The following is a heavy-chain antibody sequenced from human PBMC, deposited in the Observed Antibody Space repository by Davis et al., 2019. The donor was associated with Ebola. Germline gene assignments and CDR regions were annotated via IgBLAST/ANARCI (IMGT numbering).Heavy chain of an antibody. Sequence: PSETLSLTCTVSGGSISSHYWTWIRQPPGKGLEWIGYIYYRGSTNYNPSLKSRVTMSVDTSKNQFSLKLSSVTAADTAVYYCAREKDYYYHGLDVWDQGTTVTVSS. V-gene: IGHV4-59*11. CDR2: IYYRGST. CDR3: AREKDYYYHGLDV. J-gene: IGHJ6*02. CDR1: GGSISSHY. D-gene: IGHD2-15*01.